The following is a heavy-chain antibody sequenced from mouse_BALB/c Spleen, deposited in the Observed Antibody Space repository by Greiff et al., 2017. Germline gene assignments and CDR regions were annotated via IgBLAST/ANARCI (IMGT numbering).Heavy chain of an antibody. CDR1: GYSFTSYY. CDR2: IFPGSGNT. D-gene: IGHD2-2*01. J-gene: IGHJ3*01. V-gene: IGHV1-66*01. CDR3: AREEEKESYYGYDGFAY. Sequence: VQLQQSGPELVKPGASVKISCKASGYSFTSYYIHWVKQRPGPGLEWIGWIFPGSGNTKYNEKFKGKATLTADTSSSTAYMQLSSLTSEDSAVYFCAREEEKESYYGYDGFAYWGQGTLVTVSA.